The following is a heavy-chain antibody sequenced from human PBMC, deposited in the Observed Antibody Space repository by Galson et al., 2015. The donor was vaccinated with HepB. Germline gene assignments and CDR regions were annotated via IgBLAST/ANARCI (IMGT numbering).Heavy chain of an antibody. CDR1: EYSFTSYW. CDR3: ARQRLPVDITFGVYGMDV. Sequence: QSGAEVKKPGESLRISCTGSEYSFTSYWITWVRQMPGKGLEWMGTIDPSDSYTNYSPSFQGHVTISADKSISTAYLQWTSLKASDTAMYYCARQRLPVDITFGVYGMDVWGQGSTVSASS. J-gene: IGHJ6*02. CDR2: IDPSDSYT. V-gene: IGHV5-10-1*01. D-gene: IGHD3-16*01.